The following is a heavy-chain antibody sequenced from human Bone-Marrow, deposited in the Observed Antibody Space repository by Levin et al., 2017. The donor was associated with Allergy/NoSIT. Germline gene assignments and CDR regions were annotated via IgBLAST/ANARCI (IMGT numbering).Heavy chain of an antibody. J-gene: IGHJ2*01. CDR1: GLTFSNFA. CDR2: ITSDWSAS. Sequence: GGSLRLSCSVSGLTFSNFAMHWVRQAPGKGLEYVSVITSDWSASYFFLFVPFRFVISRDNSRNTVFLQMSSLGPEDTAVYYCVQPYNSNFYGYFNLWGRGILVTVSS. V-gene: IGHV3-64D*06. CDR3: VQPYNSNFYGYFNL. D-gene: IGHD2/OR15-2a*01.